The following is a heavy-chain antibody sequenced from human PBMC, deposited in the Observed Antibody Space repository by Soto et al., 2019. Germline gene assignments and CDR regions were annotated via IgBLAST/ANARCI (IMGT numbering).Heavy chain of an antibody. V-gene: IGHV3-23*01. CDR1: GFTFSSYV. CDR2: ISGSGDRT. Sequence: PGGSLRLSCAASGFTFSSYVMNWVCQAPGKGLEWVSGISGSGDRTYYADFVKGRFTISRDNSKNTLYLQMNSLRADDTAVYYCAKDLRMPTVTTFDAFDIWGQGTMVTVSS. D-gene: IGHD4-17*01. J-gene: IGHJ3*02. CDR3: AKDLRMPTVTTFDAFDI.